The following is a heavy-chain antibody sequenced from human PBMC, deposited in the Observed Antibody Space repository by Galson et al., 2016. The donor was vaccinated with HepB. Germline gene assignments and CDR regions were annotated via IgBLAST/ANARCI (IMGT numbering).Heavy chain of an antibody. Sequence: TLSLTCSVSSGSITSGSYYWSWIRQPAGKGLEWIGRLHTSGSTKYNPSLKSRVTISVDTSKNQFFLTLRSVTAADTAVYYCARDWWGALDYWGQGTKVTVSS. V-gene: IGHV4-61*02. J-gene: IGHJ3*01. D-gene: IGHD2-15*01. CDR1: SGSITSGSYY. CDR2: LHTSGST. CDR3: ARDWWGALDY.